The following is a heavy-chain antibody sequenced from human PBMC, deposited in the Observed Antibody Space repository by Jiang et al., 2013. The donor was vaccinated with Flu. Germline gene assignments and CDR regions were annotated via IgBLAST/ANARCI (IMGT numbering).Heavy chain of an antibody. Sequence: VQLLESGGGLVQPGGSLRLSCGTSGLRFSVYSMSWVRQAPGKGLEWVSYIDTSGGSPDYADSVRGRFTISRDNVQNSLYLQMNSLRVEDTAVYYCASGGYTFFEFWGQGTLVTVSS. D-gene: IGHD3-16*02. J-gene: IGHJ4*02. CDR2: IDTSGGSP. CDR1: GLRFSVYS. V-gene: IGHV3-48*01. CDR3: ASGGYTFFEF.